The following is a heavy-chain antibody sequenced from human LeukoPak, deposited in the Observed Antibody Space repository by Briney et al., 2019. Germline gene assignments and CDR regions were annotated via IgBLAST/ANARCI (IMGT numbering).Heavy chain of an antibody. D-gene: IGHD5-18*01. CDR1: GYTFPGYY. CDR3: VRDPGSGYSFLYYFDY. CDR2: INPNSGGT. V-gene: IGHV1-2*02. Sequence: GASVKVSCKTSGYTFPGYYMHWVRQVPGQGLEWMGWINPNSGGTNYAQKFQGRVTMTRDTSISTAYMELSRLRSDDTAVYYCVRDPGSGYSFLYYFDYWGQGTLVTVSS. J-gene: IGHJ4*02.